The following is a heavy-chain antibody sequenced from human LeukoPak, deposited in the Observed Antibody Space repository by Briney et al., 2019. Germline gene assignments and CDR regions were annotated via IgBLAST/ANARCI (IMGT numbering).Heavy chain of an antibody. J-gene: IGHJ5*02. CDR2: IYSGGST. CDR1: GFTVSSNY. CDR3: ARDLFSRGWYSWFDP. Sequence: PGGSLRLSCAASGFTVSSNYMSWVRRAPGKGLEWVSVIYSGGSTYYADSVKGRFTISRDNSKNTLYLQMNSLRAEDTAVYYCARDLFSRGWYSWFDPWGQGTLVTVSS. V-gene: IGHV3-53*01. D-gene: IGHD6-19*01.